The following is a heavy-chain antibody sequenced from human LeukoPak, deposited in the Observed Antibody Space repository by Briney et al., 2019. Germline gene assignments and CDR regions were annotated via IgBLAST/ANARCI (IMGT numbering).Heavy chain of an antibody. Sequence: KASETLSLTCTVSGGSISSYYWSWIRQPPGKGLEWTGYIYYSGSTNYNPSLKSRLTISVDTSKNQFSLKQSSVTAADTAVYYCARDGVPGIFDYWGQGTLVTVSS. D-gene: IGHD3-10*01. CDR3: ARDGVPGIFDY. CDR2: IYYSGST. CDR1: GGSISSYY. V-gene: IGHV4-59*01. J-gene: IGHJ4*02.